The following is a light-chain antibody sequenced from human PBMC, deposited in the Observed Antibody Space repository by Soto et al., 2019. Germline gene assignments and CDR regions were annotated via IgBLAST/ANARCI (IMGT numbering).Light chain of an antibody. CDR1: SSDVGGYNY. Sequence: QSALTQPASVSGSPGQSITISCTGTSSDVGGYNYVSWYQQHPGKAPTLMIYEDSNRPSGVSNRFSGSKSGNTASLTISGLQAEDEADYYCSSYTTTSTVVFGGGTKLTVL. V-gene: IGLV2-14*01. CDR3: SSYTTTSTVV. CDR2: EDS. J-gene: IGLJ2*01.